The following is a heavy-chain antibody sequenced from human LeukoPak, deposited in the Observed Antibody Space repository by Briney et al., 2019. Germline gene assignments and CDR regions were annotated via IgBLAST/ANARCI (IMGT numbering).Heavy chain of an antibody. J-gene: IGHJ4*02. V-gene: IGHV3-30*18. CDR1: GFTFSSYG. D-gene: IGHD1-14*01. CDR2: ISYDGSNK. CDR3: AKDQHNLNFDY. Sequence: GGSLRLSCAASGFTFSSYGMHWVRQAPGKGLEWVAVISYDGSNKYYADSVKGRFTISRDNSKNTLYLQMNSLRAEDTAVYYCAKDQHNLNFDYWGQGTLVTVSS.